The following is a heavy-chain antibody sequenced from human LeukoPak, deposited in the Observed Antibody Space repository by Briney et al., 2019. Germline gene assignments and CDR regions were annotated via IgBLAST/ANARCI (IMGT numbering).Heavy chain of an antibody. D-gene: IGHD3-3*01. V-gene: IGHV4-61*02. J-gene: IGHJ4*02. Sequence: SSQTLSLTCTVAGGSISSGSYYWSWIRQPAGKGLEWIGRIYTSGSTNYNPSLKSRVTISVDTSKNQFSLKLSSVTAADTAVYYCAREYFWSGYYDYWGQGTLVTVSS. CDR3: AREYFWSGYYDY. CDR2: IYTSGST. CDR1: GGSISSGSYY.